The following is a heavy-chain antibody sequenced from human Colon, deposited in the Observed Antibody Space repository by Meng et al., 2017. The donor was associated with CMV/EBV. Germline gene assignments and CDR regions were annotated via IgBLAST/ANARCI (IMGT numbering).Heavy chain of an antibody. V-gene: IGHV3-7*01. CDR2: IKQDGSET. CDR3: ARGCVTPCGGLSL. CDR1: GFTFSSYW. J-gene: IGHJ4*02. Sequence: GESLKISCAASGFTFSSYWMTWVRQAPGKGLEWVVNIKQDGSETHYVDSVKGRFTVSRDNAKNSVYLQMNNLGAEDTAVYFCARGCVTPCGGLSLWGQGTLVTVSS. D-gene: IGHD2-21*01.